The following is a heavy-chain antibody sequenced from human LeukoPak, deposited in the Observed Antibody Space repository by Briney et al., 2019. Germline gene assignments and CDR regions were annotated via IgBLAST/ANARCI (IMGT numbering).Heavy chain of an antibody. V-gene: IGHV1-2*02. D-gene: IGHD3-3*01. CDR2: INPNSGGT. CDR3: ARALTIFGVVNVVGY. J-gene: IGHJ4*02. Sequence: GASVKVSCKASGYTFTGYYMHWVRQAPGQGLEWMGWINPNSGGTNYAQKFQGRVTTTRDTSISTAYMELSRLRSDDTAVYYCARALTIFGVVNVVGYWGQGTLVTVSS. CDR1: GYTFTGYY.